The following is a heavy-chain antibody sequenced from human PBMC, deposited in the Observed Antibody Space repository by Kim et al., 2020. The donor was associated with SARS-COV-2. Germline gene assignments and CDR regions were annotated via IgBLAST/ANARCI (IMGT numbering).Heavy chain of an antibody. D-gene: IGHD4-17*01. CDR3: ARDAVTTVRGDFDY. J-gene: IGHJ4*02. V-gene: IGHV3-48*03. CDR1: GFTFSTYE. Sequence: GGSLRLSCAASGFTFSTYEMDWVRQAPGKGLEWLSYISSSGSTKYYADSVKGRFTISRDNAKNSLYLQMNSLRAEDTAVYYCARDAVTTVRGDFDYWGQGTLVTVSS. CDR2: ISSSGSTK.